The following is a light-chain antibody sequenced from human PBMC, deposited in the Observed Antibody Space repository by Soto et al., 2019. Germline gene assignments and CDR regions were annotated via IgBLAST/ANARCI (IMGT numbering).Light chain of an antibody. CDR1: GSDIGAYNF. CDR2: GVT. J-gene: IGLJ3*02. Sequence: QSALAQPPSASGSPGQSVTISCTGSGSDIGAYNFVSWYQQHPGKAPKLMIFGVTERPSGVPDWFSGSKSGNTASLTVSGLQADDEAVYYCYSYAGRNIWVFGGGTKVTVL. CDR3: YSYAGRNIWV. V-gene: IGLV2-8*01.